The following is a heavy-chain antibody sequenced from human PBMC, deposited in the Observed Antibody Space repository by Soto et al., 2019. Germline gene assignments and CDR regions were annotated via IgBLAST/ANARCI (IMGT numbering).Heavy chain of an antibody. J-gene: IGHJ4*02. CDR2: INHSGST. V-gene: IGHV4-34*01. CDR1: GGSFSGYY. D-gene: IGHD3-3*01. CDR3: ARVPDTYYDFWSGFRGTAYFDY. Sequence: SETLSLTCAVYGGSFSGYYWSWIRQPPGKGLEWIGEINHSGSTNYNPSLKSRVTISVDTPKNQFSLKLSSVTAADTAVYYCARVPDTYYDFWSGFRGTAYFDYWGQGTLVT.